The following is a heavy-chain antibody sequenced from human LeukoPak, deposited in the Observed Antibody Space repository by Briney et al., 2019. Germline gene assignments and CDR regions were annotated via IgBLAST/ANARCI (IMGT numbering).Heavy chain of an antibody. V-gene: IGHV4-61*02. CDR3: ARDVAAGSSHFDY. D-gene: IGHD6-13*01. CDR2: IYTSGST. J-gene: IGHJ4*02. Sequence: SETLSLTCTVSGGSISSGSYYWSWIRQPAGKGLEWIGRIYTSGSTNYNPSLKSRVTISVDTSKNQFSLKLSSVTAADTAVYYCARDVAAGSSHFDYWGQGTLVTVSS. CDR1: GGSISSGSYY.